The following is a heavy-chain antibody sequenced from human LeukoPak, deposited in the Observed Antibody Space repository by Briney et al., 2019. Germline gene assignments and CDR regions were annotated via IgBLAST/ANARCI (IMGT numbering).Heavy chain of an antibody. V-gene: IGHV4-31*03. Sequence: SETLSLTCTVSGGSISSGGYYWSWIRQHPGKGLEWIGYIYYSGSTYYNPSLKSRVTISVDTPKNQFSLKLSSVTAADTAVYYCARLGDDFWSGYSPGYYFDYWGQGTLVTVSS. CDR1: GGSISSGGYY. D-gene: IGHD3-3*01. CDR3: ARLGDDFWSGYSPGYYFDY. J-gene: IGHJ4*02. CDR2: IYYSGST.